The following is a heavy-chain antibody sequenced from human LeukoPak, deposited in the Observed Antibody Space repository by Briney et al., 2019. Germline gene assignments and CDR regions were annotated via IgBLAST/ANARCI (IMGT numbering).Heavy chain of an antibody. CDR2: IYTSGST. J-gene: IGHJ4*02. CDR1: GGSISSGSYY. V-gene: IGHV4-61*02. CDR3: ARTSSWYDY. D-gene: IGHD6-13*01. Sequence: SETLSLTCTVSGGSISSGSYYWRWLRQPAGKGLEWIGRIYTSGSTNYNPSLKSRVTISVDTSKNQFSLKLSSVTAADTAVYYCARTSSWYDYWGQGTLVTVSS.